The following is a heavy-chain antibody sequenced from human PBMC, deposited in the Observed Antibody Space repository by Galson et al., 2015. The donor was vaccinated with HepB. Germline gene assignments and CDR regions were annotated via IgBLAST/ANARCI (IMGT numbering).Heavy chain of an antibody. Sequence: SLRLSCAASGFTFGDYAMSWVRQAPGKGLEWVGFIRSKAYGGTTEYAASVKGRFTISRDDSKSIAYLQMNSLKTEDTAVYYCTRGISGHGFYFDYWGQGTLVTVSS. CDR2: IRSKAYGGTT. J-gene: IGHJ4*02. D-gene: IGHD5-12*01. CDR3: TRGISGHGFYFDY. CDR1: GFTFGDYA. V-gene: IGHV3-49*04.